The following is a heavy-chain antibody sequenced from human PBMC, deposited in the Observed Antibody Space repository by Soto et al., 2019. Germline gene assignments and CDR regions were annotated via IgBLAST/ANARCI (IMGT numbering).Heavy chain of an antibody. Sequence: QVQLVQSGAEVKKPGSSVKVSCKASGGTFSSYAISWVRQAPGQGREWMGGIIPIYGTAHYAQKFQGRVTITAEESTSTAYMELSSLRSEGTAVYYCALPGVWFPYYYGMDVWGQGTTVIVSS. V-gene: IGHV1-69*01. CDR2: IIPIYGTA. D-gene: IGHD3-10*01. J-gene: IGHJ6*02. CDR3: ALPGVWFPYYYGMDV. CDR1: GGTFSSYA.